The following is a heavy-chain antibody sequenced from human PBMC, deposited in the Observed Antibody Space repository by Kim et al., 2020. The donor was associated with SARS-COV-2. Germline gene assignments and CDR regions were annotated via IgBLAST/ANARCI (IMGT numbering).Heavy chain of an antibody. CDR1: GFTFSSYS. Sequence: GGSLRLSCAASGFTFSSYSMNWVRQAPGKGLEWVSSISSSSSYIYYADSVKGRFTISRDNAKNSLYLQMNSLRAEDTAVYYCAREPISSSWTYYYYGMDVWGQGTTVTVSS. CDR3: AREPISSSWTYYYYGMDV. J-gene: IGHJ6*02. V-gene: IGHV3-21*01. CDR2: ISSSSSYI. D-gene: IGHD6-13*01.